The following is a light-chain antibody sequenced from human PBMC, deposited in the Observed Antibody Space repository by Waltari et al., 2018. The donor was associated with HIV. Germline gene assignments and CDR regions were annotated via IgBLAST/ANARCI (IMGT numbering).Light chain of an antibody. Sequence: QSVLTQPPSVSGAPGQRVTISCTGCSSNIGAGYDVHWYQQIPGTAPKHLIYFNSLRPSGVPDRFSGSKSGSSAALAITGLQAEDEADYYCQSYDSSLSVWVFGGGTKLTVL. CDR2: FNS. CDR3: QSYDSSLSVWV. V-gene: IGLV1-40*01. J-gene: IGLJ3*02. CDR1: SSNIGAGYD.